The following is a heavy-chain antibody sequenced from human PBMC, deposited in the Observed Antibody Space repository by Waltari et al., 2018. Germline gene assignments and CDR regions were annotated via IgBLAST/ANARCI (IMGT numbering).Heavy chain of an antibody. CDR1: GGTFSSYA. Sequence: QVQLVQSGAEVKKPGSSVKVSCKASGGTFSSYAISWVRQATGQGLEWMGRIIPIFGKANYAQKFQGGVTITADKSTSTAYMELSSLRSEDTAVYYCARDQEDCSGGSCTQYNWFDPWGQGTLVTVSS. CDR2: IIPIFGKA. CDR3: ARDQEDCSGGSCTQYNWFDP. J-gene: IGHJ5*02. D-gene: IGHD2-15*01. V-gene: IGHV1-69*04.